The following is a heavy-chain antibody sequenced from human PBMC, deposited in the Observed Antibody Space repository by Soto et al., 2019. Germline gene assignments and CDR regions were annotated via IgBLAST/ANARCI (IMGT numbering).Heavy chain of an antibody. CDR2: ISAYNGNT. J-gene: IGHJ6*02. Sequence: VASVKVSCKASGYTFTSYGISWVRQAPGQGLEWMGWISAYNGNTNYAQKLQGRVTMTTDTSTSTAYMELRSLRSDDTAVYYCARDTIFGVVSYYYYGMDVWGQGTTVTVSS. CDR3: ARDTIFGVVSYYYYGMDV. CDR1: GYTFTSYG. D-gene: IGHD3-3*01. V-gene: IGHV1-18*04.